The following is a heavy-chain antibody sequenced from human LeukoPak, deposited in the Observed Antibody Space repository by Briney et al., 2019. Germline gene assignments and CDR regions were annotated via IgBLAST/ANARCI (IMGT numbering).Heavy chain of an antibody. D-gene: IGHD3-22*01. Sequence: SETLSLTCTVSGGSISSYYWSWIRQPPGKGLEWIGYIYYSGSTNYNPSLKSRVTISVGTSKNQFSLKLNSVTAADTAVYYCARSSEGRYYYDSSGYSYYYYYMDVWGKGTTVTISS. CDR3: ARSSEGRYYYDSSGYSYYYYYMDV. J-gene: IGHJ6*03. CDR1: GGSISSYY. CDR2: IYYSGST. V-gene: IGHV4-59*01.